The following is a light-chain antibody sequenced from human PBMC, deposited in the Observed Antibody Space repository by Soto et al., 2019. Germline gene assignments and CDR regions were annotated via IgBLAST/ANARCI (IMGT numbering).Light chain of an antibody. CDR2: VNS. V-gene: IGLV1-40*01. J-gene: IGLJ1*01. CDR3: QSYDSSLTGYV. Sequence: QSVLTQPPSVSGAPGQRVTISCTGSSSNIGAGYDVHWYQQLPGTAPKLLIYVNSNRPSGVPDRFSGSKSGTSASLAITGLQAEEEADYYCQSYDSSLTGYVFGPGTKVTVL. CDR1: SSNIGAGYD.